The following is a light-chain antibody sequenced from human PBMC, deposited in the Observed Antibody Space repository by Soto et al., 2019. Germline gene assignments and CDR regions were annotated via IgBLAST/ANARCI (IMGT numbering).Light chain of an antibody. J-gene: IGLJ1*01. CDR1: YSNIGSRT. Sequence: QSVLTQPPSASGTPGQRVTISCSGSYSNIGSRTVNWYQQVPGTAPKLLIYDNNQRPSGVPDRFSGSKSGTSASLAISGLQSEDEADYHCAAWDASLIGDVFGSGTKVTVL. V-gene: IGLV1-44*01. CDR2: DNN. CDR3: AAWDASLIGDV.